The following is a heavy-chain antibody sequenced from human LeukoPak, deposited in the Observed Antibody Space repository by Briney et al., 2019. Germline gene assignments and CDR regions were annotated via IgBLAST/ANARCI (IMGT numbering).Heavy chain of an antibody. CDR2: IYYSGSA. CDR3: ASIQLWLPHFDY. CDR1: GGSISSSSYY. V-gene: IGHV4-39*07. Sequence: PSETLSLTCTVSGGSISSSSYYWGWIRQPPGKGLEWIGSIYYSGSAYYNPSLKSRVTISVDTSKNQFSLKLNSVTAADTAVYYCASIQLWLPHFDYWGQGTLVTVSS. D-gene: IGHD5-18*01. J-gene: IGHJ4*02.